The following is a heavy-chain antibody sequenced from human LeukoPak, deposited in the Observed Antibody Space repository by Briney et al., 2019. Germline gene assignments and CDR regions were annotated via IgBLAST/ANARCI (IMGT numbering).Heavy chain of an antibody. D-gene: IGHD2-2*01. CDR2: IFYSGTT. V-gene: IGHV4-59*01. J-gene: IGHJ4*02. Sequence: SETLSLTCSVSGGSISSYYGSWIRQPPGMGLEWIGYIFYSGTTNYNPSLKSRVTISVDTSKNQFSLRLTSVTAADTAVYYCARTDIVVVPAAKGGHYYFDYWGQGTLVTVSS. CDR3: ARTDIVVVPAAKGGHYYFDY. CDR1: GGSISSYY.